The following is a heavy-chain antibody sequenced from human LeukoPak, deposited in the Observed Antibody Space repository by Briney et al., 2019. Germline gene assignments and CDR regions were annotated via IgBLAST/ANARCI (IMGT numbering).Heavy chain of an antibody. Sequence: GGSLRLSCAASGFTFSSYSMNWVRQAPGKGLEWVSSISSSSSYIYYADSVKGRFTISRDNAKNSLYLQMNSLRAEDTALYYCARYSSSSFIFYMDVWGKGTTVTVSS. CDR1: GFTFSSYS. D-gene: IGHD6-6*01. CDR3: ARYSSSSFIFYMDV. CDR2: ISSSSSYI. J-gene: IGHJ6*03. V-gene: IGHV3-21*04.